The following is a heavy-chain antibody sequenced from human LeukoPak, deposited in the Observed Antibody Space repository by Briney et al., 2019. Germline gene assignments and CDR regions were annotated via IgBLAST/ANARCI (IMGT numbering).Heavy chain of an antibody. CDR2: INTNTGNP. CDR3: ARYIEGGIQLDLDY. J-gene: IGHJ4*02. V-gene: IGHV7-4-1*02. Sequence: ASVKASCKASGYTFTSYAMNWVRQAPGQGLEWMGWINTNTGNPTYAQGFTGRFVFSLDTSVSTAYLQISSLKAEDTAVYYCARYIEGGIQLDLDYWGQGTLVTVSS. D-gene: IGHD5-18*01. CDR1: GYTFTSYA.